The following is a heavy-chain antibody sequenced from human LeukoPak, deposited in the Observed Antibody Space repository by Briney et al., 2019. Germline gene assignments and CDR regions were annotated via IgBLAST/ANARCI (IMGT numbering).Heavy chain of an antibody. Sequence: PGRSLRLSCAASGFTFSSYAMHWVRQAPGKGLEWVAVISYDGSNKYYADSVKGRFTISRDNSKNTLYLQMNSLRAEDTAVYYCATLPVQPYDFWSGYYSNYYYYGMDVWGQGTTVTVSS. V-gene: IGHV3-30-3*01. CDR2: ISYDGSNK. CDR1: GFTFSSYA. D-gene: IGHD3-3*01. CDR3: ATLPVQPYDFWSGYYSNYYYYGMDV. J-gene: IGHJ6*02.